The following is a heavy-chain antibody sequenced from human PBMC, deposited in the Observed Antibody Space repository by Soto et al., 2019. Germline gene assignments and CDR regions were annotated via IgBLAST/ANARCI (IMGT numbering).Heavy chain of an antibody. V-gene: IGHV4-31*03. D-gene: IGHD2-8*01. CDR1: GGSISSGGYY. J-gene: IGHJ6*03. Sequence: PSETLSLTCTVSGGSISSGGYYWSWIRQHPGKGLEWIGYIYYSGSTYYNPSLKSRVTISVDTSKNQFSLKLSSVTAADTAVYYCARDFNDYSYMDVWGKGTTVTVSS. CDR2: IYYSGST. CDR3: ARDFNDYSYMDV.